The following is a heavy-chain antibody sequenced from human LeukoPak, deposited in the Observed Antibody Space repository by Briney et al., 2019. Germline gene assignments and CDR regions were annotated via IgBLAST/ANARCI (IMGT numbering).Heavy chain of an antibody. CDR3: AKGSSGWHPTGVFDY. V-gene: IGHV3-64*04. CDR2: ISSNGGST. J-gene: IGHJ4*02. CDR1: GFTFSRYA. Sequence: GGSLRLSCSASGFTFSRYAMHWVRQAPGKGLEYVSAISSNGGSTYYADSVKGRFTISRDNSKNTLYLQMNSLRAEDTAVYYCAKGSSGWHPTGVFDYWGQGTLVTVSS. D-gene: IGHD6-19*01.